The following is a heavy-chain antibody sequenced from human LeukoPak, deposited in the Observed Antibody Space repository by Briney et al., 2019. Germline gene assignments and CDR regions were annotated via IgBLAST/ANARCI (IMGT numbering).Heavy chain of an antibody. CDR2: ISDSGRT. Sequence: SETLSLTCIVSGGSITNFFWTWIRQPPGKGLEWIGYISDSGRTSYNPSLQSRVTTLVDKSKNVFSLRLNSVTDADTPVYYYGREGQYSSSWYIDYWGQGALVTVSS. J-gene: IGHJ4*02. CDR3: GREGQYSSSWYIDY. CDR1: GGSITNFF. D-gene: IGHD6-13*01. V-gene: IGHV4-59*12.